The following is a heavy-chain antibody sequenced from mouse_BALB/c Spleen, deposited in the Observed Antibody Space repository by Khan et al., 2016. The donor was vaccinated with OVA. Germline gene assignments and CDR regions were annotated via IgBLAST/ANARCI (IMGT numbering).Heavy chain of an antibody. CDR3: ARGNYYGYDFDY. V-gene: IGHV3-2*02. Sequence: EVQLVESGPGLVKPSQSLSLTCTVTGYSITSNYAWNWIRQFPGNKLEWMGYISYSDSTSYNPSLKSRISITRDTSQNQFFLQLNSVTTEDTATYYCARGNYYGYDFDYGVQGTTLTVPS. J-gene: IGHJ2*01. D-gene: IGHD1-2*01. CDR2: ISYSDST. CDR1: GYSITSNYA.